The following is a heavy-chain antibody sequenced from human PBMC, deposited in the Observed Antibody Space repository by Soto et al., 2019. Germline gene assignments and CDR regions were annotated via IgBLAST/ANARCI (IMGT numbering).Heavy chain of an antibody. CDR3: ARAVAVAADFYY. V-gene: IGHV1-3*05. CDR2: INAGNGNT. Sequence: QVQLVQSGAEEKKPGASVKVSCKASGYTFTGYAMHWVRQAHGQRLEWMGWINAGNGNTKYSQQFQGRVTITRDTPASTAYMELSSLRSEDTAVYYCARAVAVAADFYYWGQGTLVTVSS. D-gene: IGHD6-19*01. CDR1: GYTFTGYA. J-gene: IGHJ4*02.